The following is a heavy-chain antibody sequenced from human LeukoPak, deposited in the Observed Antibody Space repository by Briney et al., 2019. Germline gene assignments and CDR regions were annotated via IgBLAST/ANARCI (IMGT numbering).Heavy chain of an antibody. CDR3: AKVSYGVLDY. CDR1: GFTFSGSA. Sequence: GGSLRLSCAASGFTFSGSAMSWVRQAPGEGLEWVSLISYSGANSYYTDSVRGRFTISRDNSKDTLFLQMNSLRAEDTAIYYCAKVSYGVLDYWGQGTLVTVSS. J-gene: IGHJ4*02. D-gene: IGHD4-17*01. CDR2: ISYSGANS. V-gene: IGHV3-23*01.